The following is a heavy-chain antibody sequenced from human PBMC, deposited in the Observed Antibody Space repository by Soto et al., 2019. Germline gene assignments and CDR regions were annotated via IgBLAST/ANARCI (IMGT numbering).Heavy chain of an antibody. V-gene: IGHV3-72*01. J-gene: IGHJ4*02. CDR3: ARLFYSDTSAYLL. Sequence: GGSLRLSCAASGFTLSDHYIDWVRQAPGKGLEWVGRTRNKANGYTTEYPASVKGRFTISRDSSKNSLYLQMNSLKTEDTAVYYCARLFYSDTSAYLLWGQGALVTVSS. D-gene: IGHD3-22*01. CDR2: TRNKANGYTT. CDR1: GFTLSDHY.